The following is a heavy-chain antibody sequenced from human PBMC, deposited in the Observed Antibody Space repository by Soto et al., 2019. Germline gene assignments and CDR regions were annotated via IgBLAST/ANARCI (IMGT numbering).Heavy chain of an antibody. CDR2: IYYSGST. J-gene: IGHJ4*02. Sequence: PSETLSLTCTVSGGSISSGGYYWSWIRQHPGKGLEWIGYIYYSGSTYYNPSLKSRVTISVDTSKNQFSLKLSSVTAADTAVYYCARSPNYGGNSEYFDYWGQGTLVTVSS. CDR1: GGSISSGGYY. D-gene: IGHD4-17*01. V-gene: IGHV4-31*03. CDR3: ARSPNYGGNSEYFDY.